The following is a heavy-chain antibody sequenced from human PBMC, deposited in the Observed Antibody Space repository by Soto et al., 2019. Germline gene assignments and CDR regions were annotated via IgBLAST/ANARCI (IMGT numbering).Heavy chain of an antibody. CDR2: INGYNGNT. D-gene: IGHD4-17*01. CDR3: AREGDYPYYYYGMDV. V-gene: IGHV1-18*01. J-gene: IGHJ6*02. Sequence: ASVKVSCKASGYTFTRYGITWVRQARGQGLKWMGWINGYNGNTKYAQKLQGRVTMTTDTSTSTAYMELRSLTSDDTAVYYCAREGDYPYYYYGMDVWG. CDR1: GYTFTRYG.